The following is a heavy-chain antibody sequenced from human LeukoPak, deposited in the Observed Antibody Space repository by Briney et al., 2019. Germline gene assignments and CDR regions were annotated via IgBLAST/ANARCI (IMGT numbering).Heavy chain of an antibody. Sequence: PGGSLRLSCAASGFTFSSYAMSWVRQAPVKGLEWVSAISGSGGSTYYADSVKGRFTISRDNSKNTLYLQMISLRAEDTAVYYCARSPQEIFDFWGQGTLVTVSS. CDR2: ISGSGGST. J-gene: IGHJ4*02. CDR1: GFTFSSYA. V-gene: IGHV3-23*01. CDR3: ARSPQEIFDF.